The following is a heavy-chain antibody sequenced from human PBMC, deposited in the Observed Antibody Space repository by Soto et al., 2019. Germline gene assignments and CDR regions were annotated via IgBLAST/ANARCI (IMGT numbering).Heavy chain of an antibody. CDR3: ASTDDDCWSGYSPYYDGMDV. J-gene: IGHJ6*02. CDR2: IYYSGST. CDR1: GGSISSSSYY. D-gene: IGHD3-3*01. Sequence: EALSLTCTVSGGSISSSSYYWGWIRQPPGKGLEWIGSIYYSGSTYYNPSLKSRVPISVDTSKNQFSLKLSSVTAADTAVYYCASTDDDCWSGYSPYYDGMDVWGQWTTVTVS. V-gene: IGHV4-39*01.